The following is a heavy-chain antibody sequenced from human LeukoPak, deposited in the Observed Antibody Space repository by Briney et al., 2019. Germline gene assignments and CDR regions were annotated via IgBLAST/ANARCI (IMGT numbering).Heavy chain of an antibody. J-gene: IGHJ4*02. D-gene: IGHD6-6*01. CDR2: IRYDGSDK. CDR1: GFNLSAYA. Sequence: PGGSLRLSCVASGFNLSAYAMHWARQAPGKGLEWVSLIRYDGSDKYYADFVKGRFTISRDISKNTLNLQMNSLRAEDTAVYYRAKDASSSSSLGDWGQGTLVTVSS. CDR3: AKDASSSSSLGD. V-gene: IGHV3-30*02.